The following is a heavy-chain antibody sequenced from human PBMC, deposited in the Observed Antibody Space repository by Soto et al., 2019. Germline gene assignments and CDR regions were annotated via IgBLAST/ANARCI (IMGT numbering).Heavy chain of an antibody. Sequence: SETLSLTCAVSSGSISSTNWWSWVRLPPGKGLEWIGEIYHSGSTNYNPSLKSRVTISVDKSQNQFSLKLTSVTAADTAVYYCARADILTGYFDYWGQGTLVTVSS. J-gene: IGHJ4*02. CDR1: SGSISSTNW. CDR3: ARADILTGYFDY. V-gene: IGHV4-4*02. D-gene: IGHD3-9*01. CDR2: IYHSGST.